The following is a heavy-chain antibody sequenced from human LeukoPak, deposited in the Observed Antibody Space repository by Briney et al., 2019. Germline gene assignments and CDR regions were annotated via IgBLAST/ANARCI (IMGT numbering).Heavy chain of an antibody. V-gene: IGHV1-69*04. D-gene: IGHD3-3*01. CDR1: GGTFSSYA. CDR2: IIPILGIA. CDR3: ARITMRGFWSGYYTDAFDI. Sequence: GASVKVSCKASGGTFSSYAISWVRQAPGQGLEWMGRIIPILGIANYAQKFQGRVTITADKSTSTAYMELSSLRSEDTAVYYCARITMRGFWSGYYTDAFDIWGQGTMVTVSS. J-gene: IGHJ3*02.